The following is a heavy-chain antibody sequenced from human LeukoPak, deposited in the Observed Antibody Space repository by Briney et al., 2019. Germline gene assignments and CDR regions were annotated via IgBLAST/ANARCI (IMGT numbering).Heavy chain of an antibody. Sequence: GGSLRLSCAASGFTFSSYAMHWVRQAPGKGLEWVAVISYDGSNKYYADSVKGRFTISRDNSKNTLYLQMNSLRAEDMAVYYCARAQGYCSSTSCYTANYFDYWGQGTLVTVSS. CDR3: ARAQGYCSSTSCYTANYFDY. CDR1: GFTFSSYA. D-gene: IGHD2-2*02. V-gene: IGHV3-30*04. J-gene: IGHJ4*02. CDR2: ISYDGSNK.